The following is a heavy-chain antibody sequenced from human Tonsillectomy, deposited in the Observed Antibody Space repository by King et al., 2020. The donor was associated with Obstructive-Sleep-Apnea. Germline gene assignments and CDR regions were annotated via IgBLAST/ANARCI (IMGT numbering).Heavy chain of an antibody. Sequence: QLVQSGGGVVQPGRSLRLSCAASGFTFRSFNMHWVRHAPGKGLEWVAFIRYDGGNKYYADSVKGRFTISRDNSKNALYLEMNSLRDEDTAFYYCAKDEGFDPWGQGTLVTVSS. CDR2: IRYDGGNK. CDR3: AKDEGFDP. CDR1: GFTFRSFN. V-gene: IGHV3-30*02. J-gene: IGHJ5*02.